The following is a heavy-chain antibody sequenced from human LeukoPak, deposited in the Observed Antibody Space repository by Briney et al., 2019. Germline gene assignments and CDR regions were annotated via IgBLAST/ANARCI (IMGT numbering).Heavy chain of an antibody. V-gene: IGHV1-3*01. Sequence: ASVNVSCKASGYTFTSYAMHWVRQAPGQRLEWMGWINAGNGNTKYSQKFQGRVTITRDTSASTAYMELSSLRSEDTAVYYCARPKGGYDYVWGSYRSYYFDYWGQGTLVTVSS. D-gene: IGHD3-16*02. J-gene: IGHJ4*02. CDR3: ARPKGGYDYVWGSYRSYYFDY. CDR1: GYTFTSYA. CDR2: INAGNGNT.